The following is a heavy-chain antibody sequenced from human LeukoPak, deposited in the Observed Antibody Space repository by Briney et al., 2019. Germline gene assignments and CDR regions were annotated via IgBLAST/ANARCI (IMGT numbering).Heavy chain of an antibody. CDR1: GYTFTSYD. D-gene: IGHD5-12*01. Sequence: ASVTVSCKASGYTFTSYDIDWVRQAPGQGLEWMGWMNPNSGSTGYAQKFQGRVTITRNTSISTAYMELSGLRSEDTAVYYCARGRSTGYPYYFEYWGQGTLVTVSS. V-gene: IGHV1-8*03. J-gene: IGHJ4*02. CDR3: ARGRSTGYPYYFEY. CDR2: MNPNSGST.